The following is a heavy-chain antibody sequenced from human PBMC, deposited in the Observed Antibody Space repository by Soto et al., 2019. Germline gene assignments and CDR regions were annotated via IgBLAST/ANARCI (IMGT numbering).Heavy chain of an antibody. CDR2: ISNSGRST. V-gene: IGHV3-23*01. Sequence: PGGSLRLSCAASGLTFSSYAMSWVRQAPGKGLEWVSHISNSGRSTKYADSVKGRFTISRDNSKNTLYPQMNSLRAEDTAIYYCAKDALAYYDFWSWGKGTMVTVYS. CDR3: AKDALAYYDFWS. J-gene: IGHJ4*02. D-gene: IGHD3-3*01. CDR1: GLTFSSYA.